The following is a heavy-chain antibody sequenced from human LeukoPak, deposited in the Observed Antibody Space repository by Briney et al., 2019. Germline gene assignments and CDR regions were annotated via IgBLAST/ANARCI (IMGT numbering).Heavy chain of an antibody. J-gene: IGHJ5*02. CDR2: IIPIFGTA. V-gene: IGHV1-69*05. CDR1: GGTFSSYA. CDR3: ARDLGRSTTGTTGWFDP. D-gene: IGHD1-1*01. Sequence: SVKVSCKASGGTFSSYAISWVRQAPGHGLEWMGGIIPIFGTANYAQKFQGRVTITTDESTSTAYMELSSLRSEDTAVYYCARDLGRSTTGTTGWFDPWGQGTLVTVSS.